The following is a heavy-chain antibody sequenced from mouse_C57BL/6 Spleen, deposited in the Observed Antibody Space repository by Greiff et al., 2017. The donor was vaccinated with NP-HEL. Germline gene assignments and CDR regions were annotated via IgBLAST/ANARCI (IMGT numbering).Heavy chain of an antibody. Sequence: QVQLKQSGPELVKPGASVKISCKASGYTFTDYYINWVKQRPGQGLEWIGWIFPGSGSTYYNEKFKGKATLTVDKSSSTAYMLLSSLTSEDSAVYFCARSDGYDYDEFAYWGQGTLVTVSA. J-gene: IGHJ3*01. CDR2: IFPGSGST. CDR1: GYTFTDYY. V-gene: IGHV1-75*01. CDR3: ARSDGYDYDEFAY. D-gene: IGHD2-4*01.